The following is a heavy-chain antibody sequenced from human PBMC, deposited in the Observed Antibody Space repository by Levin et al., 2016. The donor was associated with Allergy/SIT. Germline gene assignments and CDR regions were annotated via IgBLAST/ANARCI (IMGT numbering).Heavy chain of an antibody. J-gene: IGHJ6*02. Sequence: TLSLTCTVSGGSISSSSYYWGWIRQPPGKGLEWLARIDWDDDKYYSTSLKTRLTISKDTSKNQVVLTMTNMDPVDTATYYCARMWSSSLGYYYYGMDVWGQGTTVTVSS. V-gene: IGHV2-70*11. D-gene: IGHD6-6*01. CDR1: GGSISSSSYY. CDR3: ARMWSSSLGYYYYGMDV. CDR2: IDWDDDK.